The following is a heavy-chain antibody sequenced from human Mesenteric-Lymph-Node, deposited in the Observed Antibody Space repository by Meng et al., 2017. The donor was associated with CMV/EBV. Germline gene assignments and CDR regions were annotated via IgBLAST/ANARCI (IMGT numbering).Heavy chain of an antibody. CDR2: IYSGGTT. D-gene: IGHD2-2*01. V-gene: IGHV3-66*02. CDR3: VRLYCSTTSCYEDY. Sequence: GASLNIFCDGSVFTVSRDHMSWVRQALGKGLEWVSVIYSGGTTYYGDSVKGRFTISRDNSKNTLYLQMNSLRPEDTAVYYCVRLYCSTTSCYEDYWGQGTLVTVSS. J-gene: IGHJ4*02. CDR1: VFTVSRDH.